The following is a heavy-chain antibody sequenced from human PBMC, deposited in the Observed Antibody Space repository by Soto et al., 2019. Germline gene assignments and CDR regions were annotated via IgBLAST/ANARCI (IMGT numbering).Heavy chain of an antibody. CDR3: ARGHSNGYYYMDV. J-gene: IGHJ6*03. Sequence: QVQLQQWGAGLLKPSETLSLTCAVYGGSFSGYYWSWIRQPPGKGLEWIGEINHSGSTNYNPSLKGRVTISVDTSKNQFSLKLSSVTAADTAVYYFARGHSNGYYYMDVWGKGTTVSVS. V-gene: IGHV4-34*01. CDR2: INHSGST. D-gene: IGHD4-4*01. CDR1: GGSFSGYY.